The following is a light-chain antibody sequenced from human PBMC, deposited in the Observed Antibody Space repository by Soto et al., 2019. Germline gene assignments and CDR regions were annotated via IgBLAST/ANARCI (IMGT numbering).Light chain of an antibody. J-gene: IGLJ2*01. V-gene: IGLV2-14*01. CDR3: SSYTSSSTPYVV. CDR2: DVS. CDR1: SSDVGGYNY. Sequence: QSVLTQPASVSGSPGQSITISCTGTSSDVGGYNYVSWYQQHPGKAPKLMIYDVSNRPSGVSNRFSGSTSGNTASLTISGLQAEDEADYYCSSYTSSSTPYVVFGGGTKLTVL.